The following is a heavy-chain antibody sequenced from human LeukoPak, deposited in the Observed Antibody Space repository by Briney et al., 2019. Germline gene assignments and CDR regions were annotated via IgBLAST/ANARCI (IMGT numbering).Heavy chain of an antibody. CDR3: AKGYGSGSSKGSIDY. D-gene: IGHD3-10*01. Sequence: GGSLRLFCAASGFTFSSYAMSWVRQAPGKGLEWVSAISGSGGSTYYADSVKGRFTISRDNSKNTLYLQMNSLRAEDTAVYYCAKGYGSGSSKGSIDYWGQGTLVTVSS. CDR1: GFTFSSYA. J-gene: IGHJ4*02. V-gene: IGHV3-23*01. CDR2: ISGSGGST.